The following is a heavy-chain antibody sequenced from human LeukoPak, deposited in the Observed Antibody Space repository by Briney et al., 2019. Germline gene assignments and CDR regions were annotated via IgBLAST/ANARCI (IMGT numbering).Heavy chain of an antibody. CDR3: ARVGVLATGGVDV. Sequence: ASLKVSCKDSGYTFTGYYMHWVLQAPGQGLEWMGRINPNSGGTNYAQKFQGRVTMTRDTSISTAYMELSRLRSDDTAVYYCARVGVLATGGVDVWGQGTTVTVSS. CDR2: INPNSGGT. CDR1: GYTFTGYY. D-gene: IGHD1-26*01. V-gene: IGHV1-2*06. J-gene: IGHJ6*02.